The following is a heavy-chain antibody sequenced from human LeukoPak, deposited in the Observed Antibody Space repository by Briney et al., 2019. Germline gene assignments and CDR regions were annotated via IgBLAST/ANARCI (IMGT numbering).Heavy chain of an antibody. D-gene: IGHD2-15*01. Sequence: ASVKVSCKASGYTFTGYYMHWVRQAPGQGLEWMGWINPNSGGTSYAQKFQGRVTMTRDTSTSTVYMELSSLRSEDTAVYYCARDNGGYCSGGSCYSYYFDYWGQGTLVTVSS. CDR3: ARDNGGYCSGGSCYSYYFDY. J-gene: IGHJ4*02. CDR1: GYTFTGYY. V-gene: IGHV1-2*02. CDR2: INPNSGGT.